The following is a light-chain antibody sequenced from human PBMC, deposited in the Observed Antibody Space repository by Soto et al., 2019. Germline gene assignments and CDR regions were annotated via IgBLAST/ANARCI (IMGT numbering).Light chain of an antibody. J-gene: IGKJ4*01. CDR1: QAISHY. Sequence: DIQMTQSPSAMSASVGDRVTITCRASQAISHYLAWFHQRPGKVPKRLIYGASTLQSGVPSRFSVSGSGTEFTLTISSLQPEDVGTSYCLPHNTYPLSFGGGTKVE. V-gene: IGKV1-17*03. CDR2: GAS. CDR3: LPHNTYPLS.